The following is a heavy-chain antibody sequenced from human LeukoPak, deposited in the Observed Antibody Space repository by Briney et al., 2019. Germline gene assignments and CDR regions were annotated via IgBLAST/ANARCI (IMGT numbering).Heavy chain of an antibody. CDR1: GGTFNSYA. CDR3: AKDRGDGYNPFDY. D-gene: IGHD5-24*01. Sequence: GASVKVSCKASGGTFNSYAISWVRQAPGQGLEWMGGIIPIFGTTNYAQKFQGRVTITADESTSTAYMELSSLRSEDTAVYYCAKDRGDGYNPFDYWGQGTLVTVSS. V-gene: IGHV1-69*13. J-gene: IGHJ4*02. CDR2: IIPIFGTT.